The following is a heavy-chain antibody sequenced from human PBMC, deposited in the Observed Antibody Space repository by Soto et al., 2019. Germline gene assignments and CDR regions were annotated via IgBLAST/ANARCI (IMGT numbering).Heavy chain of an antibody. CDR3: ARLSSYGDYAH. Sequence: SETLSLTCAVSGGSISSGNYSWSWIRQPPGKGLEWIGYIYHSGRAYYSPSLKSRVAISTDRSKSEFSLTLRSVTAADTAVYYCARLSSYGDYAHWGQGTLVTVSS. CDR2: IYHSGRA. J-gene: IGHJ4*02. V-gene: IGHV4-30-2*01. CDR1: GGSISSGNYS. D-gene: IGHD4-17*01.